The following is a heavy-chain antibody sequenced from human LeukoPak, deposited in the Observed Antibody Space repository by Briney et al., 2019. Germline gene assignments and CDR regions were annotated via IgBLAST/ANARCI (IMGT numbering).Heavy chain of an antibody. CDR3: ARDSLTVVVPAAPPSWYDP. D-gene: IGHD2-2*01. CDR1: GGSISSYY. V-gene: IGHV4-4*07. Sequence: SETLSLTCTVYGGSISSYYWSWIRQPAGKGLEWIGRIYTSGSTNYNPSLKSRVTMSVDTSKNQFSLKLSSVTAADTAVYYCARDSLTVVVPAAPPSWYDPWGQGTLVTVSS. CDR2: IYTSGST. J-gene: IGHJ5*02.